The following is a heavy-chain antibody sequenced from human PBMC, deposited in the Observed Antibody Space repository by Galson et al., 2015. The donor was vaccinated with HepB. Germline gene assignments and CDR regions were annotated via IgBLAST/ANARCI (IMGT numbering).Heavy chain of an antibody. D-gene: IGHD2-15*01. CDR2: ISSSSSYI. J-gene: IGHJ2*01. Sequence: SLRLSCAASGFTFSSYSMNWVRQAPGKGLEWVSSISSSSSYIYYADSVKGRFTISRDNAKNSLYLQMNSLRAEDTAVYYCASGVAGLNWYFDLWGRGTLVTVSS. CDR3: ASGVAGLNWYFDL. CDR1: GFTFSSYS. V-gene: IGHV3-21*01.